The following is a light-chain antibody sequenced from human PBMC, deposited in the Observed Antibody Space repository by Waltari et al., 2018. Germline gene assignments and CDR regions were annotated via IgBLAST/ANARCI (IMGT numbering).Light chain of an antibody. Sequence: EIVLTQSPGTLSLSPGERATLSCRASQSVTNNYLAWYKKKPGQAPRLLLYGASSRATGIPDRFSGSGSGTDFTLTISRLEPEDFAVYYCQQYGSSPRTFGQGTKVEIK. J-gene: IGKJ1*01. CDR2: GAS. CDR1: QSVTNNY. V-gene: IGKV3-20*01. CDR3: QQYGSSPRT.